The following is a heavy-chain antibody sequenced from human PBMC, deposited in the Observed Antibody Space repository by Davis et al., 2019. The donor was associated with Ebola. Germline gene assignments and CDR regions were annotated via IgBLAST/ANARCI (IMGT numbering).Heavy chain of an antibody. J-gene: IGHJ2*01. D-gene: IGHD4-17*01. V-gene: IGHV3-66*04. CDR1: GFIFSYYW. CDR2: IYRDGRT. CDR3: TRHVSGDFWYFDL. Sequence: GESLKISCAASGFIFSYYWMSWVRQAPGKGLEWVSVIYRDGRTYYAASVKGRFTISRDNSKNTLYLQMNSLRAEDTAVYYCTRHVSGDFWYFDLWGRGTLVTVSS.